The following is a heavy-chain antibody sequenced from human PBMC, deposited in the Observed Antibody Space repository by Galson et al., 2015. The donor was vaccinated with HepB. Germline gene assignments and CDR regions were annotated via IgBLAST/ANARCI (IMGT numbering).Heavy chain of an antibody. CDR3: ATLTYYDFWSGWADDY. Sequence: SVKVSCKASGYTFTGYYMHWVRQAPGQGLEWMGWINPNSGGTNYAQKFQGRVTMTRDTSISTAYMELSRLRSDDTAVYYCATLTYYDFWSGWADDYWGQGTLVTVSS. V-gene: IGHV1-2*02. CDR1: GYTFTGYY. CDR2: INPNSGGT. J-gene: IGHJ4*02. D-gene: IGHD3-3*01.